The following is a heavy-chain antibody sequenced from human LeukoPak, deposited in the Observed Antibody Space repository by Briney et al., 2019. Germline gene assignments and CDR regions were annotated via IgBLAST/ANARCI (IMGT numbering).Heavy chain of an antibody. Sequence: GGSLRLSCAASGFTFSSYGMHWVRQAPGKGLKWVAVISYDGSNKYYADSVKGRFTISRDNSKNTLYLQMNSLRAEDTAVYYCAKVRYGGYYYYFDYWGQGTLVTVSS. V-gene: IGHV3-30*18. CDR2: ISYDGSNK. CDR1: GFTFSSYG. CDR3: AKVRYGGYYYYFDY. D-gene: IGHD5-12*01. J-gene: IGHJ4*02.